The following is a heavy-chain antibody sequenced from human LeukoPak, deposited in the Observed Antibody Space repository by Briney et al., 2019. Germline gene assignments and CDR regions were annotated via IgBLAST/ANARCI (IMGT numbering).Heavy chain of an antibody. J-gene: IGHJ5*02. CDR1: GFTFSSYG. CDR3: AKDSDYYGSGSPDP. Sequence: GGSLRLSCAAPGFTFSSYGMHWVRQAPGKGLEWVAFIRYDGSNKYYADSVKGRFTISRDNSKNTLYLQMNSLRAEDTAVYYCAKDSDYYGSGSPDPWGQGTLVTVSS. D-gene: IGHD3-10*01. V-gene: IGHV3-30*02. CDR2: IRYDGSNK.